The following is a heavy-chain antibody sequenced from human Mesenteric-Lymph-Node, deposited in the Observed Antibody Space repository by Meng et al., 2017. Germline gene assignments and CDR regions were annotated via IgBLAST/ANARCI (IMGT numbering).Heavy chain of an antibody. CDR3: TRAGSYRHDY. V-gene: IGHV3-74*01. CDR1: GFTFSSYW. CDR2: INTDGSSS. Sequence: EVQLVESGGALVQPGGSLRLSCAGSGFTFSSYWMHWVRQAPGKGLVWISRINTDGSSSSYADSVMGRFTISRDNAKNTLYLQLNSLRVEDTAIYYCTRAGSYRHDYWGQGTLVTVSS. D-gene: IGHD3-16*01. J-gene: IGHJ4*02.